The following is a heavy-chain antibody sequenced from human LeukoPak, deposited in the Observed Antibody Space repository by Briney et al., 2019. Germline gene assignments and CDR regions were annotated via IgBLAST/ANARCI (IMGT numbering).Heavy chain of an antibody. CDR1: GFTFSSYS. V-gene: IGHV3-48*01. CDR3: ARGVALGGLRYFDWFDY. Sequence: PGGSLRLSCAASGFTFSSYSMNWVRQAPGKGLEWVSYISSSSSTIYYADSVKGRFTISRDNAKNSLYLQMNSLRGEDTAVYYCARGVALGGLRYFDWFDYWGQGTLVTVSA. CDR2: ISSSSSTI. D-gene: IGHD3-9*01. J-gene: IGHJ4*02.